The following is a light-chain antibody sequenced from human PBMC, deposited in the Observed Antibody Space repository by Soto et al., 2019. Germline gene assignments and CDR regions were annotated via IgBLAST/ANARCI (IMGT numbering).Light chain of an antibody. Sequence: QSVLTQPPSASGTPGQRVTISCSGSSTNIGSNYVYWYQQVPGTAPKLLIYSNNQRPSGVPDRFSASKSGTSASLTISGLKTEDEADYYCQSYDSSNHGVVFGGGTQLTVL. CDR2: SNN. J-gene: IGLJ2*01. CDR1: STNIGSNY. CDR3: QSYDSSNHGVV. V-gene: IGLV1-47*02.